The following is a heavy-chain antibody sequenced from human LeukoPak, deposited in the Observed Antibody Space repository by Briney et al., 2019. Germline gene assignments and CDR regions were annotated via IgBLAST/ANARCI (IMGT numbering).Heavy chain of an antibody. CDR2: IYSGGST. V-gene: IGHV3-66*01. CDR3: ARGGGVATILGAFDI. Sequence: GGSLRLSCAASGFTVSSNYMSCVRHAPGKGLEWVSVIYSGGSTYYADSVKGRFTISRDNPKNTLYLQMNSLRAEDTGVYYCARGGGVATILGAFDIWGQGTMVTVSS. D-gene: IGHD5-12*01. J-gene: IGHJ3*02. CDR1: GFTVSSNY.